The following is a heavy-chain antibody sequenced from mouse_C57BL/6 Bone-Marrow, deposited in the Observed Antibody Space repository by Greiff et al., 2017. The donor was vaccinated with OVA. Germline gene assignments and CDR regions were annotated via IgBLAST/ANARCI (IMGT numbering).Heavy chain of an antibody. D-gene: IGHD3-1*01. CDR2: FFPRSGNT. CDR3: ARWATNWYFDY. J-gene: IGHJ2*01. CDR1: GYTFTSYG. V-gene: IGHV1-81*01. Sequence: QVQLKQSGAELARPGASVKLSCKASGYTFTSYGISWVKQRIGQGLEWIGEFFPRSGNTYYNEKFKGKATLTADKSSSTAYMELRSLTSEDSAVYFCARWATNWYFDYWGQGTTLTVSS.